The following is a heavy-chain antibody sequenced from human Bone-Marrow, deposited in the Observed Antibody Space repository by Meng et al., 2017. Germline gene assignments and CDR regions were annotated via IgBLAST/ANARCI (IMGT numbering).Heavy chain of an antibody. Sequence: GESLKISCAASGVTFSSYWMSWVRQAPGKGLEWVANIKQDGSEKYYVDSVKGRFTISRDNAENSLYLQMNSLRAEDTAVYYCARNALEGNYEFWSGSYYYYGMDVWGQGTTVTVSS. CDR1: GVTFSSYW. CDR3: ARNALEGNYEFWSGSYYYYGMDV. V-gene: IGHV3-7*01. J-gene: IGHJ6*02. CDR2: IKQDGSEK. D-gene: IGHD3-3*01.